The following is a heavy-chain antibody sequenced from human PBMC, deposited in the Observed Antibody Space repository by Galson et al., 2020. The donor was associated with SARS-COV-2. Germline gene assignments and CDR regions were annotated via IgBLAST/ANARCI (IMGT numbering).Heavy chain of an antibody. CDR3: TRGGLLWFSEDRSQCAH. D-gene: IGHD3-10*01. V-gene: IGHV3-30*04. CDR2: ISYEGSKK. Sequence: GGSLRLSCAASGFTFNNFAMNWVRQAPGKGLEWVAVISYEGSKKYYADSLQGRFTISRDNSRNPLYLEMNSLRTEDTATYYCTRGGLLWFSEDRSQCAHWGRGTLGTVAS. J-gene: IGHJ4*02. CDR1: GFTFNNFA.